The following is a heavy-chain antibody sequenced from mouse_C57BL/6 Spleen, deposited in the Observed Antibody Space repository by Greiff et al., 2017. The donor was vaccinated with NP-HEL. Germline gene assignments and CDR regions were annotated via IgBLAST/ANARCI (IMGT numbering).Heavy chain of an antibody. CDR1: GYSITSGYD. V-gene: IGHV3-1*01. J-gene: IGHJ2*01. Sequence: VQLQESGPGMVKPSQSLSLTCTVTGYSITSGYDWHWIRHFPGNKLEWMGYISYSGSTNYNPSLKSRISITHDTSKNHFFLKLNSVTTEDTATYYCARGSSYYFDYWGKGTTLTVSS. D-gene: IGHD1-1*01. CDR3: ARGSSYYFDY. CDR2: ISYSGST.